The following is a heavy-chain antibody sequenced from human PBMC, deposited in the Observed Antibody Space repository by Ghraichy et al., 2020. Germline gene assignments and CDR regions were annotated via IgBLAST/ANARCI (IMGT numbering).Heavy chain of an antibody. V-gene: IGHV4-4*07. D-gene: IGHD5-18*01. Sequence: SETLSLTCTVSGGSMFGYYWSWIRQPAGKGLEWIGRVSTTGNPNYCPSLKSRVAMSLDTSKSHFPLRLSSVTAADTAVYYCARSTSLQPFDFWGQGTLVAVSS. CDR2: VSTTGNP. CDR3: ARSTSLQPFDF. CDR1: GGSMFGYY. J-gene: IGHJ4*02.